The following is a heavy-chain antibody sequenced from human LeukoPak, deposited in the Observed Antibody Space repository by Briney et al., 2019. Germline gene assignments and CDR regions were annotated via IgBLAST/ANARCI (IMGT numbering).Heavy chain of an antibody. CDR2: IKQDGSVK. V-gene: IGHV3-7*03. CDR1: GFTFSDYW. D-gene: IGHD2-2*01. Sequence: GGSLRLSCAASGFTFSDYWMTWVRQAPGKGLEWVANIKQDGSVKNYVDSVKGRFTISRDNAKNSLYLQMNSLRAEDMALYYCAKAKGGYCSSTSCPPNDAFDIWGQGTMVTVSS. J-gene: IGHJ3*02. CDR3: AKAKGGYCSSTSCPPNDAFDI.